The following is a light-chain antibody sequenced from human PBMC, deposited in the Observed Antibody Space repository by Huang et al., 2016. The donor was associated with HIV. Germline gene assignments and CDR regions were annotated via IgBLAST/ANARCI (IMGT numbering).Light chain of an antibody. V-gene: IGKV3-11*01. CDR1: QSVSGY. CDR2: DAS. Sequence: EIVLTQSPATLSLSPGERATRSCRASQSVSGYVAWYQQRPGQAPRLLIYDASHRATGVPARFSGSGSGTDYSLTITSLMPEDFAVYYCLQRADWPLTFGGGTKVDLK. CDR3: LQRADWPLT. J-gene: IGKJ4*01.